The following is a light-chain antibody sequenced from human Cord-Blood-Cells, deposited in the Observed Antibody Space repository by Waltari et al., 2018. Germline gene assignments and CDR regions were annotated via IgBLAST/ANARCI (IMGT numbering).Light chain of an antibody. V-gene: IGLV2-14*01. Sequence: QSPLPQPASASGCPGPTFTLPGTSISAAFGGYHYVSGYQQHPGKAPKLMIYDVSNRPSGVANRLSGCKSGKKASLTDSGLQAEDEADYYCRSYTSRSNPGVFGGGTKLTVL. CDR2: DVS. J-gene: IGLJ2*01. CDR1: SAAFGGYHY. CDR3: RSYTSRSNPGV.